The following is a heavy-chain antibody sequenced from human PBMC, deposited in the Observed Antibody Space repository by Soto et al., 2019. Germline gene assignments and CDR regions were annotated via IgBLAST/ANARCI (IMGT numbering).Heavy chain of an antibody. Sequence: SETLSLTCTVSGGSISSYYWSWIRQPPGKGLEWIGYIYYSGSTNYNPSLKSRVTISVDTSMNQFSLKLSSVTAADTAVYYCAREKKSEYSSSSGLDYWGQGTPVTVSS. CDR1: GGSISSYY. CDR3: AREKKSEYSSSSGLDY. CDR2: IYYSGST. J-gene: IGHJ4*02. V-gene: IGHV4-59*01. D-gene: IGHD6-6*01.